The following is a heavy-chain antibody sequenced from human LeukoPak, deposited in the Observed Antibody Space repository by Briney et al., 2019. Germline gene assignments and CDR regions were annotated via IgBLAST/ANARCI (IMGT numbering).Heavy chain of an antibody. CDR1: GGSISSSSYY. Sequence: PSETLSLTCTVSGGSISSSSYYWGWIRQPPGKGLEWIGSIYYSGSTYYNPSLKSRVTISVDTSKNQFSLKLSSVTAADTAVYYCAGIAVAGRLKYFQHWGQGTLVTVSS. V-gene: IGHV4-39*07. CDR2: IYYSGST. J-gene: IGHJ1*01. D-gene: IGHD6-19*01. CDR3: AGIAVAGRLKYFQH.